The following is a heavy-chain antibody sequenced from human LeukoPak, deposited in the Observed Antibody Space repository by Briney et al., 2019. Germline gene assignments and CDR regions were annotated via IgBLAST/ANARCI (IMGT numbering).Heavy chain of an antibody. Sequence: PGGSLRLSCAASGFTFSSYAMSWVRQAPGKGLEWVSVIGGSGSSTYYADSVQGRFTISRDNSKNTLYLQMNSLRAEDTAVYYCATARKIVGATYWGRGTLVTVSS. J-gene: IGHJ4*02. D-gene: IGHD1-26*01. CDR3: ATARKIVGATY. V-gene: IGHV3-23*01. CDR1: GFTFSSYA. CDR2: IGGSGSST.